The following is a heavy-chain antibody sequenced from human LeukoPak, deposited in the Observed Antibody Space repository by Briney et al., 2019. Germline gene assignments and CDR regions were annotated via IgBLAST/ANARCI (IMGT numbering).Heavy chain of an antibody. V-gene: IGHV4-39*01. Sequence: SETLSLTCTVSGGSISSSSYYWGWIRQPPGKGLEWIGSIYYSGSTYYNPSLRSRVTISVDTSKNQFSLKLSSVTAADTAVYYCARCIAAADFDYWGQGTLVTVSS. CDR2: IYYSGST. CDR1: GGSISSSSYY. J-gene: IGHJ4*02. CDR3: ARCIAAADFDY. D-gene: IGHD6-13*01.